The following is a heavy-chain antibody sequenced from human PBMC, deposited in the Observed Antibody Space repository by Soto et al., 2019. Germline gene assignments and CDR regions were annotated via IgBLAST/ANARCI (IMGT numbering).Heavy chain of an antibody. D-gene: IGHD6-19*01. CDR1: GFTFSSYW. CDR3: ARVRRGVAVAGPDKYFDY. V-gene: IGHV3-7*01. J-gene: IGHJ4*02. Sequence: GGSLRLSCAASGFTFSSYWMSWVRQAPGKGLEWVANIKQDGSEKYYVDSVKGRFTISRDNAKSSLYLQMNSLRAEDTAVYYCARVRRGVAVAGPDKYFDYWGQGTLVTVSS. CDR2: IKQDGSEK.